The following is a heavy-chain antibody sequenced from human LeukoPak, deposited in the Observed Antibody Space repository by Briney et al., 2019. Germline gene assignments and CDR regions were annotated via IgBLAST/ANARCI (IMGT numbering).Heavy chain of an antibody. D-gene: IGHD3-10*01. Sequence: ASVKVSCKASGYTFTSYGISWVRQAPGQGLEWMGWISAYNGNTNYAQKLQGRVTMTTDTSTSTAYMELRSPRSDDTAVYYCARAHGDYYGSGSYYYYYYMDVWGKGTTVTVSS. J-gene: IGHJ6*03. CDR2: ISAYNGNT. CDR1: GYTFTSYG. CDR3: ARAHGDYYGSGSYYYYYYMDV. V-gene: IGHV1-18*01.